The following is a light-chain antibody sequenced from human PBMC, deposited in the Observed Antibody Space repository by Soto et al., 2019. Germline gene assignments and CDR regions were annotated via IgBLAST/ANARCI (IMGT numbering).Light chain of an antibody. Sequence: DVVMTQSPLSLPVTLGQPASISCRSSQSLAYSDGNTYLNWFQQRPGQSPRRLIYKVSNRDSGVPDRFSGGGSGTDFTLKISRVEAGYVGVYYCMQGTHWPPYTFGQGTKLEIK. CDR2: KVS. J-gene: IGKJ2*01. CDR3: MQGTHWPPYT. V-gene: IGKV2-30*01. CDR1: QSLAYSDGNTY.